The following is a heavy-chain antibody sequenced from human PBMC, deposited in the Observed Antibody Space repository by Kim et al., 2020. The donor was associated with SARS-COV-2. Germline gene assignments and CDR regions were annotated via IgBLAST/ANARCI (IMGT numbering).Heavy chain of an antibody. D-gene: IGHD2-21*02. CDR1: GDSISRSSYY. CDR3: ARRVTLDAFDV. Sequence: SETLSRTCSVSGDSISRSSYYWGWIRQPPGKGLEWIGTIYIGGSNDYSPSLMSRVTISVDTSKNQLSLKLFSVSAADTAIYYCARRVTLDAFDVWGQGTVVTVSA. V-gene: IGHV4-39*01. J-gene: IGHJ3*01. CDR2: IYIGGSN.